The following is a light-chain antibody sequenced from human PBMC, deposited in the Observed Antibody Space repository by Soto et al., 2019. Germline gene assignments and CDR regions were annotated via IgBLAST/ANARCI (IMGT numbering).Light chain of an antibody. Sequence: DVQMTQSPSTLSASVGDSVTITCRASQSIAASLAWYQLKPGEAPKLLIYDVSNLESGVPSRFSGSGSGTEFSLTIRSLPPDAFATYYCQQYDYSRTFGQGTKVEIK. J-gene: IGKJ1*01. V-gene: IGKV1-5*01. CDR2: DVS. CDR3: QQYDYSRT. CDR1: QSIAAS.